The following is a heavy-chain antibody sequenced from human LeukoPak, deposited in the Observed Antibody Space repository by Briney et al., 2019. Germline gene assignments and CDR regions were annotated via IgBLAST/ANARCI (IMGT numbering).Heavy chain of an antibody. J-gene: IGHJ4*02. CDR3: ARHPLRGGFDY. Sequence: KPSETLSLTCTVSDNSISSFYWSWIRQPPGKGLEWIGFVYKTGHTNYNPSLKSRVAISLDTSKNQFSLKLNSVTAAVTAVYYCARHPLRGGFDYWGQGTLVTVSS. V-gene: IGHV4-59*08. CDR1: DNSISSFY. CDR2: VYKTGHT.